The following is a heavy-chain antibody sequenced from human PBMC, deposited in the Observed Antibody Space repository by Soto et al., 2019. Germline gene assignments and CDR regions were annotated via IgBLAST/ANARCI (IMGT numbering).Heavy chain of an antibody. CDR2: ISDSGYST. V-gene: IGHV3-23*01. CDR3: AKCRRSGDSLYYYAMDV. D-gene: IGHD3-10*01. Sequence: GGSLRLSCAASGFSFSSYAMSWVRQAPGKGLEWVSGISDSGYSTYYADSVKGRFTISRDNSKNTLDLQMNSLRAEDTALYYCAKCRRSGDSLYYYAMDVWGQGTTVTAP. J-gene: IGHJ6*02. CDR1: GFSFSSYA.